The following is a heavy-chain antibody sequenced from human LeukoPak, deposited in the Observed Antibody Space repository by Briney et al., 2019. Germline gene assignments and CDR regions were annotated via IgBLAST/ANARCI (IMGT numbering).Heavy chain of an antibody. CDR3: VTGGAYRDAFDI. D-gene: IGHD3-10*01. Sequence: ASVKVSCKASGYTFTGYYIHWVRQAPGQGLEWMGWINPDSGGTNYAQKFQGRVSITADESTSTAYMDLSSLRSDDTAVYYCVTGGAYRDAFDIWGQGTMVIVSS. CDR1: GYTFTGYY. V-gene: IGHV1-2*02. J-gene: IGHJ3*02. CDR2: INPDSGGT.